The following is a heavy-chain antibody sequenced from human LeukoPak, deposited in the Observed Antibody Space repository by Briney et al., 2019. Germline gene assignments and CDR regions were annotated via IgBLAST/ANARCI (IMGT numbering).Heavy chain of an antibody. V-gene: IGHV3-21*01. CDR3: ARPNHGDHGAFDI. J-gene: IGHJ3*02. Sequence: GGSLRLSCAASGFTFSSYSMNWVRQAPGKGLEWVSSISSSSSYIYYADSVKGRFTISRDNAKNSLYLQMNSLRAEDTAVYYCARPNHGDHGAFDIWGQGTMVTVSS. CDR1: GFTFSSYS. D-gene: IGHD4-17*01. CDR2: ISSSSSYI.